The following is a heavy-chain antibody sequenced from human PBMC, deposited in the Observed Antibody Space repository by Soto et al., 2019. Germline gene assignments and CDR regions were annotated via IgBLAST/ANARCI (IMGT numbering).Heavy chain of an antibody. D-gene: IGHD3-22*01. V-gene: IGHV3-33*01. J-gene: IGHJ6*02. CDR2: IWYDGSNK. CDR3: AREGQTGTDYYDSSGYRPYYYYSGMEV. Sequence: HWIIKTTGKGLEWVAVIWYDGSNKYYADSVKGRFTISRDNSKNTLYLQMNSLRAEDTAVYYCAREGQTGTDYYDSSGYRPYYYYSGMEVWGQGSTVTVSS.